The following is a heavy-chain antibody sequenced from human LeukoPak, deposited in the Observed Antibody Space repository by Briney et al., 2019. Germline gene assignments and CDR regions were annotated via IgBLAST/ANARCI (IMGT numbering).Heavy chain of an antibody. Sequence: SQTLSLTCAISGDSVSSNSVTWNWIRQSPSRGLEWLGRTYYRSTWYNDYAVSVRGRITVNPDTSKNQFSLHLNSVTPEDTAVYYCARRPTQYDCFDPWGQGILVTVSS. CDR2: TYYRSTWYN. CDR1: GDSVSSNSVT. J-gene: IGHJ5*02. D-gene: IGHD2-2*01. CDR3: ARRPTQYDCFDP. V-gene: IGHV6-1*01.